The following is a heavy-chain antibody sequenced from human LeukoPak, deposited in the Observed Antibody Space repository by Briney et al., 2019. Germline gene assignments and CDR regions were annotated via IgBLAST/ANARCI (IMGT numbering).Heavy chain of an antibody. CDR3: ARHKPGSYAFDI. J-gene: IGHJ3*02. Sequence: PSETLSLTCTDSGGSISSYYWSWIRQAPGKGLEWIGYIYSSGSTNYNPSLKSRVTISVDTSKNQFSLKLSSVTAADTAVYYCARHKPGSYAFDIWGQGTMVTVPS. CDR2: IYSSGST. CDR1: GGSISSYY. D-gene: IGHD3-10*01. V-gene: IGHV4-59*08.